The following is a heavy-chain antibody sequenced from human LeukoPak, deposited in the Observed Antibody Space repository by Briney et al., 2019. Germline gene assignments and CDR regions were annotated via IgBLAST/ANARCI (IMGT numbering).Heavy chain of an antibody. CDR2: IRYVGSNK. Sequence: PGGSVRLSCAASGFIFSSYGMRWVRQAGGEGLGWVAFIRYVGSNKHYTDSLKGRFTISRDNSKNTLYLQMNSLRAEDTAVYYCAKDGSRLEGLPIDHWGQGTLVTVSS. CDR3: AKDGSRLEGLPIDH. V-gene: IGHV3-30*02. CDR1: GFIFSSYG. D-gene: IGHD6-13*01. J-gene: IGHJ4*02.